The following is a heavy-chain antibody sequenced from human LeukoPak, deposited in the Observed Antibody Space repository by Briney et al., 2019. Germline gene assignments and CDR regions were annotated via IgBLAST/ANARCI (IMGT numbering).Heavy chain of an antibody. Sequence: SETLSLTCTVPGGSISPYYWCFIRQPAGKGLEWIGRISTSGRSKYNPSLESRVTMSVDTSKNQFSLKVTSVTAADTAMYYCARDRVSWHYFDYWGQGTLVTVSS. CDR3: ARDRVSWHYFDY. CDR1: GGSISPYY. V-gene: IGHV4-4*07. D-gene: IGHD5/OR15-5a*01. CDR2: ISTSGRS. J-gene: IGHJ4*02.